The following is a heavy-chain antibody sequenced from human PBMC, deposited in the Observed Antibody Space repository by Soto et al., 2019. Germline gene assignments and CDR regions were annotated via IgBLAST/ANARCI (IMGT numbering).Heavy chain of an antibody. CDR2: TYYRSKWYN. Sequence: PSQTLSLTSAIFGDSVSSSSAAWNWIRQSPSRGLEWLGRTYYRSKWYNDYAVSVKSRININPDTSKNQFSLQLNSVTPEDTAVYYCARVSAESPADYFHAMDVWGQGTTVTVS. V-gene: IGHV6-1*01. CDR1: GDSVSSSSAA. D-gene: IGHD3-16*02. J-gene: IGHJ6*02. CDR3: ARVSAESPADYFHAMDV.